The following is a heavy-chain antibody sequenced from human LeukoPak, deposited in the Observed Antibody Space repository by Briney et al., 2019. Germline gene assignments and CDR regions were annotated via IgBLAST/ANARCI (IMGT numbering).Heavy chain of an antibody. J-gene: IGHJ5*02. D-gene: IGHD1-26*01. V-gene: IGHV4-59*01. CDR1: GGSFSGYY. CDR2: IYYSGST. CDR3: ARDGYSGSYSS. Sequence: SETLSLTCAVYGGSFSGYYWSWIRQPPGKGLEWIGYIYYSGSTNYNPSLKSRVTISVDTTKNQFSLKLSSVTAADTAVYYCARDGYSGSYSSWGQGTLVTVSS.